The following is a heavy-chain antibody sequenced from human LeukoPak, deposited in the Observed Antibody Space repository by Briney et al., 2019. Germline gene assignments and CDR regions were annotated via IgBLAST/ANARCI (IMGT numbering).Heavy chain of an antibody. V-gene: IGHV1-69*13. CDR3: ARDIGSPRGYYDY. Sequence: SVKVSCKASGGTFSSYAISWVRQAPGQGLEWMGGIIPIFGTANYAQKFQGRVTITADESTSTAYMELSSLRSEDTAVYYCARDIGSPRGYYDYWGQGTLVTVSS. J-gene: IGHJ4*02. D-gene: IGHD2/OR15-2a*01. CDR1: GGTFSSYA. CDR2: IIPIFGTA.